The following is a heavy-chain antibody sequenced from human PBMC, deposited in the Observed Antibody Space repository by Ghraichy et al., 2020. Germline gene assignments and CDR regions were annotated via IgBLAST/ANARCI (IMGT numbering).Heavy chain of an antibody. Sequence: GGSLRLSCAASGFTFTNYWMHWVRQAPGKGLVWVSGVRSDGTTRTYADSVKGRFTISRDDAKNTLYLQMNSLRVEDTAVYYCWGTSIRGVNPDHWGQGTLVTVSS. CDR3: WGTSIRGVNPDH. CDR2: VRSDGTTR. V-gene: IGHV3-74*03. J-gene: IGHJ4*02. CDR1: GFTFTNYW. D-gene: IGHD3-10*01.